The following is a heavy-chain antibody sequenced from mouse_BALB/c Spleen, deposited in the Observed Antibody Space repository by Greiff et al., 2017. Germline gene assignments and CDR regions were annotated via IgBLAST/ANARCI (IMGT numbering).Heavy chain of an antibody. V-gene: IGHV5-4*02. D-gene: IGHD4-1*01. CDR3: ARGGLGRGDY. CDR1: GFTFSDYY. CDR2: ISDGGSYT. J-gene: IGHJ2*01. Sequence: EVMLVESGGGLVKPGGSLKLSCAASGFTFSDYYMYWVRQTPAKRLEWVATISDGGSYTYYPDSVKGRFTISRDNAKNNLYLQMSSLKSEDTAMYYCARGGLGRGDYWGQGTTLTVSS.